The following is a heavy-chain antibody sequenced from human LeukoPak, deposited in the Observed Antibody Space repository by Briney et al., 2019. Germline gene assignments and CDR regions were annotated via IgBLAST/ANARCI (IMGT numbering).Heavy chain of an antibody. J-gene: IGHJ4*02. CDR2: ISGSGGST. V-gene: IGHV3-23*01. Sequence: GGSLRLSCAASGFTFSSYAMSWVRQAPGKGLEWVSAISGSGGSTYYADSVKGRFTISRDNSKNTLYLQMNSLRAEDTAVYYCARDRSGSWDFDYWGQGTLVTVSS. D-gene: IGHD1-26*01. CDR3: ARDRSGSWDFDY. CDR1: GFTFSSYA.